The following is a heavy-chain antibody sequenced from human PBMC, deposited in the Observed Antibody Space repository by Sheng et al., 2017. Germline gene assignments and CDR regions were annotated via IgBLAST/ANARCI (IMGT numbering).Heavy chain of an antibody. J-gene: IGHJ3*02. D-gene: IGHD5-18*01. CDR2: IYHSGST. Sequence: QLQLQESGSGLVKPSQTLSLTCAVSGGSISSGGYSWSWIRQPPGKGLEWIGYIYHSGSTYYNPSLKSRVTISVDRSKNQFSLKLSSVTAADTAVYYCARGRSLDTAMVGAFDIWGQGTMVTV. CDR1: GGSISSGGYS. V-gene: IGHV4-30-2*01. CDR3: ARGRSLDTAMVGAFDI.